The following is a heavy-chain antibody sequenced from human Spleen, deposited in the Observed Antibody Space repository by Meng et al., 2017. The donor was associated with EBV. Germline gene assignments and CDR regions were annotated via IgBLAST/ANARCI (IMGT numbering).Heavy chain of an antibody. D-gene: IGHD4-17*01. CDR1: GLSFSRYS. Sequence: EVQVVESGGXLVKPGGSLRLYGAASGLSFSRYSMSWVRQAPGKGLEWVSSISGTSTYIYYADSVKGRFTISRDNGKNSVYLQMSSLRAEDTAVYYCARDNDYANYEFDYWGQGTLVTVSS. J-gene: IGHJ4*02. CDR2: ISGTSTYI. V-gene: IGHV3-21*01. CDR3: ARDNDYANYEFDY.